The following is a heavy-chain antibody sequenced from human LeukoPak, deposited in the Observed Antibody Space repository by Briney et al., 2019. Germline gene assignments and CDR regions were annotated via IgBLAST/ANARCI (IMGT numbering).Heavy chain of an antibody. CDR3: IRGPGHYFDY. Sequence: ASVKVSCKASGYTFNYYYMHWVRQAPGQGLEWMGWINPNSGATNYAQKFQGRVTMTRDTSVSTAYLELTRLRSDDSAVFYCIRGPGHYFDYWGQGTVVTVPS. J-gene: IGHJ4*02. CDR1: GYTFNYYY. CDR2: INPNSGAT. D-gene: IGHD3-10*01. V-gene: IGHV1-2*02.